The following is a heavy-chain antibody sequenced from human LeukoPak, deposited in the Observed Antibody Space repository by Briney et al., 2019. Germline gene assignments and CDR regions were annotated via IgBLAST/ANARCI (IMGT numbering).Heavy chain of an antibody. J-gene: IGHJ4*02. V-gene: IGHV4-34*01. CDR3: ARGDSSGYRY. D-gene: IGHD3-22*01. CDR1: GGSFSGYY. Sequence: SETLSLTCAVYGGSFSGYYWSWIRQPPRQGLEWIGEINHSGSTNYNPSLKSRVTISVDTSKNQFSLKLSSVTAADTAVYYCARGDSSGYRYWGQGTLVTVSS. CDR2: INHSGST.